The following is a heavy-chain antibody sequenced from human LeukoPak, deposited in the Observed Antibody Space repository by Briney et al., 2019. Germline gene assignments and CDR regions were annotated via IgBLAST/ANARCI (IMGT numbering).Heavy chain of an antibody. D-gene: IGHD1-26*01. CDR3: ARDGSGSHYYYYYMDV. CDR1: GGSISSYY. CDR2: IYYSGST. V-gene: IGHV4-59*01. J-gene: IGHJ6*03. Sequence: PSETLSLTCTVSGGSISSYYWSWIRQPPGKGLEWIGYIYYSGSTNYNPSLKSRVTISVDTSKNQFSLKLSSVTAADTAVYYCARDGSGSHYYYYYMDVWGKGATVTVSS.